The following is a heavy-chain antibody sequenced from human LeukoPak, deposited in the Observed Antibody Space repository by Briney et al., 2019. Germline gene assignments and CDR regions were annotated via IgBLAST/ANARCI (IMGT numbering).Heavy chain of an antibody. CDR1: GYTFTDFY. J-gene: IGHJ6*02. V-gene: IGHV1-2*02. CDR3: AREEDSMDV. CDR2: INPYHGGT. Sequence: GASVKVSCKAAGYTFTDFYIHWGRRAPGQGLEWLGWINPYHGGTWYAQRFQGRVTMTMDTSISTAYMEFSGLRSDDMAIYYCAREEDSMDVWGQGTTVTVSS.